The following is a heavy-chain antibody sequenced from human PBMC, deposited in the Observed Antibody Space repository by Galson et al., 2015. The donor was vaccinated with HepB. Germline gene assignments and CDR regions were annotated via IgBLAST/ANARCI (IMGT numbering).Heavy chain of an antibody. CDR3: ARASVAGTSGRYYGMDV. Sequence: CAISGDSVSSNSAAWNWIRQSPSRGLEWLGRTYYRSKWYNDYAVSVKSRITINPDTSKNQFSLQLNSVTPEDTAVYYCARASVAGTSGRYYGMDVWGQGTTVTVSS. CDR1: GDSVSSNSAA. CDR2: TYYRSKWYN. D-gene: IGHD6-19*01. J-gene: IGHJ6*02. V-gene: IGHV6-1*01.